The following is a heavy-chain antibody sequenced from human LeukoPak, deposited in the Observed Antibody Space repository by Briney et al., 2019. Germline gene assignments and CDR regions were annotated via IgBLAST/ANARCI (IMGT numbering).Heavy chain of an antibody. J-gene: IGHJ4*02. CDR3: ARAQDYYDSSGYYLSY. CDR2: IIPIFGTA. V-gene: IGHV1-69*05. Sequence: SVKVSCKASGGTFSSYAISWVRQAPGQGLEWMGGIIPIFGTANYAQKFQGRVTITTDESTSTAYMELSSLRSEDTAVYYCARAQDYYDSSGYYLSYWGQGTLVTVSS. D-gene: IGHD3-22*01. CDR1: GGTFSSYA.